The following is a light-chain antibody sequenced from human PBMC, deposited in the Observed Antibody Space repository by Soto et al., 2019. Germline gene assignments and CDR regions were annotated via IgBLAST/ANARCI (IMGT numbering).Light chain of an antibody. CDR2: EGS. CDR3: CSFAGSNTFV. CDR1: SSDVGSYNL. J-gene: IGLJ1*01. Sequence: QSALTQPASVSGSPGQSITLSCTGTSSDVGSYNLVSWYQQHPGKAPKLMIYEGSKRPSGVSNRFSGSKSGNTASLTISVLQAEDEADYYCCSFAGSNTFVFGTGTKVTVL. V-gene: IGLV2-23*03.